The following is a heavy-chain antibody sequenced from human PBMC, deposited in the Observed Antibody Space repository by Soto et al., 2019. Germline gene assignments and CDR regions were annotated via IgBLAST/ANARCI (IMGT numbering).Heavy chain of an antibody. CDR1: GSTFSSYA. CDR3: EKMSDCWYGAFHV. J-gene: IGHJ3*01. V-gene: IGHV3-23*01. Sequence: EVQLLESGGDLVQPGGSLRLSCAASGSTFSSYAMSWVRQAPGKGLEWVSVVTGRGGSTFYADSVKGRFTISRDKSKNTLHLQMNSLRAKDTALYFCEKMSDCWYGAFHVWGQGTKVTVSS. CDR2: VTGRGGST. D-gene: IGHD2-21*02.